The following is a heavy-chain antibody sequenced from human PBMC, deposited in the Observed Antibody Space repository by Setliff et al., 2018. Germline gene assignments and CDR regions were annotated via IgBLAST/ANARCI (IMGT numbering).Heavy chain of an antibody. CDR2: ITHSGWDT. CDR3: VKGSSDSRPYYFDY. D-gene: IGHD2-2*01. V-gene: IGHV3-23*01. CDR1: GLTFSIYA. J-gene: IGHJ4*02. Sequence: GGSLRLSCAASGLTFSIYAMSWVRQAPGKGLEWISAITHSGWDTYHADSVKGRFTISRANSQNTLFLQMNSLRVEDTAVYFCVKGSSDSRPYYFDYWGQGMLVTVSS.